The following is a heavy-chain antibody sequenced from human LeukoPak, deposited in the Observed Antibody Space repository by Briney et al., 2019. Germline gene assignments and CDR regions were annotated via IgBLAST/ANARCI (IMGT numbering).Heavy chain of an antibody. V-gene: IGHV4-39*07. Sequence: PSETLSLTCTVSGGSISSSSYYWGWIRQPPGKGLEWIGSIYYSGSTYYNPSLKSRVTISVDTSKNQFSLKLTSVTAADTAVYYCAREGSLSSWYYWGQGTLVTVSS. D-gene: IGHD6-13*01. J-gene: IGHJ4*02. CDR1: GGSISSSSYY. CDR3: AREGSLSSWYY. CDR2: IYYSGST.